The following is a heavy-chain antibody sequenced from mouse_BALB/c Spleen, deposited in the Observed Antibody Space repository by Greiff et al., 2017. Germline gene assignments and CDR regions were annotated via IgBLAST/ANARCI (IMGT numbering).Heavy chain of an antibody. CDR1: GYSITSGYY. CDR3: ARAYYRYDDAMDY. CDR2: ISYDGSN. D-gene: IGHD2-14*01. V-gene: IGHV3-6*02. J-gene: IGHJ4*01. Sequence: EVKLVESGPGLVKPSQSLSLTCSVTGYSITSGYYWNWIRQFPGNKLEWMGYISYDGSNNYNPSLKNRISITRDTSKNQFFLKLNSVTTEDTATYYCARAYYRYDDAMDYWGQGTSVTVSA.